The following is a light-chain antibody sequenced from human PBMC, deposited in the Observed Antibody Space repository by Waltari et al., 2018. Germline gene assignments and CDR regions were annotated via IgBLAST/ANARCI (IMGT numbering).Light chain of an antibody. Sequence: QSALTQPPSASGSPGQSVTISCTGTSSHIGTYNLASWYQQGPGKAPKLIIYEVTKRPSGVPDRFSGSKSGNTASLTVSGLQADDEADYYCSSYAGSGNVVFGGGTKLTVL. CDR2: EVT. J-gene: IGLJ3*02. CDR1: SSHIGTYNL. V-gene: IGLV2-8*01. CDR3: SSYAGSGNVV.